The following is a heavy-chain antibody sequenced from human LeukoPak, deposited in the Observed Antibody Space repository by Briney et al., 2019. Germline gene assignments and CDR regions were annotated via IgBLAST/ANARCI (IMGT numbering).Heavy chain of an antibody. CDR1: GGSISSYY. CDR2: IYYSGST. V-gene: IGHV4-59*01. D-gene: IGHD6-19*01. Sequence: SETLSLTCTVSGGSISSYYWSWIRQPPGKGLEWIGYIYYSGSTNYNPSLKSRVTISVDTSKNQFSLKLSSVTAADTAVYYCARGRGSGWYWFDTWGQGTLVTVSS. CDR3: ARGRGSGWYWFDT. J-gene: IGHJ5*02.